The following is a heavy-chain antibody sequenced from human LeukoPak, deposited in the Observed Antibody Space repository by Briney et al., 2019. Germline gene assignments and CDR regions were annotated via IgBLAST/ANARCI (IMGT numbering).Heavy chain of an antibody. V-gene: IGHV3-23*01. J-gene: IGHJ4*02. CDR2: ISGSAGST. CDR1: GFTFSSYA. Sequence: GGSLRLSCAASGFTFSSYAMSWVRQAPGKGLEWVSAISGSAGSTYYADSVKGRFTISRDNSKNTLYLQMNSLRAEDTAVYNCAKFGAALPQKRLGTNTFDYWGQGTLVTVSS. CDR3: AKFGAALPQKRLGTNTFDY. D-gene: IGHD6-6*01.